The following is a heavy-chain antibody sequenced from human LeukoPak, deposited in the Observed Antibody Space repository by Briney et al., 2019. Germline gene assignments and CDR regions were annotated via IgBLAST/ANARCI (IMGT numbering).Heavy chain of an antibody. Sequence: GGSLRLSCAASGFTFSSYAMSWVRQAPGKGLECVSAISGSGGSTYYADSVKGRFTISRDNSKNTLYLQMNSLRAEDTAVYYCARGSPSDSSGYYPRYWGQGTLVTVSS. D-gene: IGHD3-22*01. CDR2: ISGSGGST. CDR1: GFTFSSYA. V-gene: IGHV3-23*01. J-gene: IGHJ4*02. CDR3: ARGSPSDSSGYYPRY.